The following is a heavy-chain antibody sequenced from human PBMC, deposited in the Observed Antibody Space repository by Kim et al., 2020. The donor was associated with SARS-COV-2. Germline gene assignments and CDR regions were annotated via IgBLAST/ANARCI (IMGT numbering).Heavy chain of an antibody. J-gene: IGHJ3*02. CDR3: ARVSRGELPPHDAFDI. D-gene: IGHD1-26*01. Sequence: GGSLRLSCAASGFTFSSYWMSWVRQAPGKGLEWVANIKQDGSEKYYVDSVKGRFTISRDNAKNSLYLQMNSLRAEDTAVYYCARVSRGELPPHDAFDIWGQGTMVTVSS. CDR2: IKQDGSEK. CDR1: GFTFSSYW. V-gene: IGHV3-7*03.